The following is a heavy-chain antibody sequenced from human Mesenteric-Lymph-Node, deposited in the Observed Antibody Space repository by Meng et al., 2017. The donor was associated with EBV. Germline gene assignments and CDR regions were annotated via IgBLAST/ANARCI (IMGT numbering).Heavy chain of an antibody. D-gene: IGHD3-22*01. CDR2: ISISSGNI. V-gene: IGHV3-11*01. CDR3: ARRGSGHYPLDY. J-gene: IGHJ4*02. CDR1: GFTFTTYY. Sequence: VGLGGSFGNPGGSLRLSCATTGFTFTTYYTNWIRQAPGQGLEWLSYISISSGNIYYADSVKGRFTISRDNAKNSLYLQMNSLRAEDTAVYYCARRGSGHYPLDYWGQGTLVTVSS.